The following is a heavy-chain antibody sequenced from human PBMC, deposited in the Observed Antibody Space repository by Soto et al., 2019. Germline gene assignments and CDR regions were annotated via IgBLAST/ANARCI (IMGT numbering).Heavy chain of an antibody. CDR3: AREETAWPLAYGLDV. J-gene: IGHJ6*02. D-gene: IGHD2-21*02. V-gene: IGHV3-21*01. Sequence: PGGSLRLSCEASGFSFSTYSMHWVRQAPGKGLEWVSSIGRRSDIYYADSVKGRFTISRDNANNSVSLQTNSLRDEDTAVYYCAREETAWPLAYGLDVWGQGTTVTVSS. CDR2: IGRRSDI. CDR1: GFSFSTYS.